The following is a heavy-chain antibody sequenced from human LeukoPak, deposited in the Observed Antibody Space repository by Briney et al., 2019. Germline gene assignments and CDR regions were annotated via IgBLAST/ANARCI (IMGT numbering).Heavy chain of an antibody. V-gene: IGHV3-30-3*01. D-gene: IGHD3-16*02. Sequence: GGSLRLSCAASGFIFSSYAMHWVRQAPGKGLEWVAVISYDGSNKYYADSVKGRFTISRDNSKNTLYLQMNSLRAEDTAVYYCARGLSIMITFGGVIASPFDYWGQGTLVTVSS. CDR2: ISYDGSNK. J-gene: IGHJ4*02. CDR1: GFIFSSYA. CDR3: ARGLSIMITFGGVIASPFDY.